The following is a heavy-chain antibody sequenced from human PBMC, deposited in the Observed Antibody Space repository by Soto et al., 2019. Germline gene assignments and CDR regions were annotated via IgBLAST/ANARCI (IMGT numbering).Heavy chain of an antibody. Sequence: SETLSLTCTVSGGSIRKCDYYWSWIRHPPGNGLEWIGYIYYSGSTYYNPSLKSRVTISVDTSKNQFSLKLSSVTAADTAVYYCARAHSGFEGYYGMDVWGQGTTVTVSS. CDR2: IYYSGST. J-gene: IGHJ6*02. CDR3: ARAHSGFEGYYGMDV. CDR1: GGSIRKCDYY. D-gene: IGHD5-12*01. V-gene: IGHV4-30-4*01.